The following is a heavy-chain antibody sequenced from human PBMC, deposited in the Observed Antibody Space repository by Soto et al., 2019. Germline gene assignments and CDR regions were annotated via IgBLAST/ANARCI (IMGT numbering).Heavy chain of an antibody. CDR3: ARSSAVTAIDNWFDP. CDR2: IIPILGIA. CDR1: GGTFSSYT. V-gene: IGHV1-69*02. J-gene: IGHJ5*02. Sequence: QVQLVQSGAEVKKPVSSVKVSCKASGGTFSSYTISWVRQAPGQGLEWMGRIIPILGIANHAQKFQGRVTITADKSTSTAYMELSSMRSEDTAVYYCARSSAVTAIDNWFDPWGQGTMVTVSS. D-gene: IGHD2-21*02.